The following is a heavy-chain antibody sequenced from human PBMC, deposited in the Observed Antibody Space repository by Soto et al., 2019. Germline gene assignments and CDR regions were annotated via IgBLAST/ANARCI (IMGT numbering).Heavy chain of an antibody. CDR2: IYYSGST. J-gene: IGHJ5*02. CDR3: ARDSRYCSGGSCYSSWFDP. CDR1: GGSISSYY. V-gene: IGHV4-59*12. Sequence: PSETLSLTCTVSGGSISSYYWSWIRQPPGKGLEWIGYIYYSGSTNYNPSLKSRVTISVDTSKNQFSLKLSSVTAADTAVYYCARDSRYCSGGSCYSSWFDPWGQGTLVTVSS. D-gene: IGHD2-15*01.